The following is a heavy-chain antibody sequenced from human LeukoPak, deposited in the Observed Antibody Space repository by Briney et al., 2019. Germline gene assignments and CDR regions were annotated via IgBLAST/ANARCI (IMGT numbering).Heavy chain of an antibody. J-gene: IGHJ4*02. CDR2: FDPEDGET. Sequence: ASVKVSCKVSGYTLTELSMHWVRQAPGKGLEWMGGFDPEDGETIYAQKFQGRVTMTEDTSTDTAYMELSSLRSEDTAVYYCATVPYCSGGSCFDYWGQGTLVTVSS. V-gene: IGHV1-24*01. CDR1: GYTLTELS. D-gene: IGHD2-15*01. CDR3: ATVPYCSGGSCFDY.